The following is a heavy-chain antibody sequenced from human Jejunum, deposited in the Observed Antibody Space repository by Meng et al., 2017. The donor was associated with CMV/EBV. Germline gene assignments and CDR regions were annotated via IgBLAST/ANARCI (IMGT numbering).Heavy chain of an antibody. D-gene: IGHD1-26*01. CDR1: GGSISSSS. CDR3: ARVRSGSYGDLDY. Sequence: TVSGGSISSSSWGWIRQPPGKGLEWVGSIYYTGSTYYDPSLKSRVTVSVDTSKNQFSLKLSSVTGTDTAFYYCARVRSGSYGDLDYWGQGTLVTVSS. V-gene: IGHV4-39*07. CDR2: IYYTGST. J-gene: IGHJ4*02.